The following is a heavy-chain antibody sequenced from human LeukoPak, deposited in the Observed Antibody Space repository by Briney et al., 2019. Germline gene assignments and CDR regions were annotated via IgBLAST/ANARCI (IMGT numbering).Heavy chain of an antibody. J-gene: IGHJ5*02. CDR2: IIPIFGTA. CDR3: ARSTTAKRTSVLRYFDWLGGGDWFDP. CDR1: GYTFTSYG. V-gene: IGHV1-69*13. D-gene: IGHD3-9*01. Sequence: SVKVSCKASGYTFTSYGISWVRQAPGQGLEWMGGIIPIFGTANYAQKFQGRVTITADESTSTAYMELSSLRSEDTAVYYCARSTTAKRTSVLRYFDWLGGGDWFDPWGQGTLVTASS.